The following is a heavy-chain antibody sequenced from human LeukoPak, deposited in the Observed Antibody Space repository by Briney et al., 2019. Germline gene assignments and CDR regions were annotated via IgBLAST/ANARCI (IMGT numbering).Heavy chain of an antibody. CDR1: GGSFSGYY. CDR3: ARRQYLTPHYYYYMDV. J-gene: IGHJ6*03. D-gene: IGHD1-14*01. CDR2: INHSGST. Sequence: PSETLSLTCAVYGGSFSGYYWSWIRQPPGKGLEWIGEINHSGSTNYNPSLKSRVTISVDTSKNQFSLKLSSVTAADTAVYYCARRQYLTPHYYYYMDVWGKGTTVTISS. V-gene: IGHV4-34*01.